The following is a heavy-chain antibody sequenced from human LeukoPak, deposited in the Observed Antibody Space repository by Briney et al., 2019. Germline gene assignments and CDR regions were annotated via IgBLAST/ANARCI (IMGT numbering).Heavy chain of an antibody. D-gene: IGHD5-12*01. Sequence: GRSLRLSCAASGFTFSSYAMHWVRQAPGKGLEWVAVISYDGSNKYYADSVKGRFTISRDNSKNTLYLQMNSLRAEDTAVYYCARDLIAYSGYVSYWGQGTLVTVSS. CDR1: GFTFSSYA. CDR3: ARDLIAYSGYVSY. J-gene: IGHJ4*02. CDR2: ISYDGSNK. V-gene: IGHV3-30-3*01.